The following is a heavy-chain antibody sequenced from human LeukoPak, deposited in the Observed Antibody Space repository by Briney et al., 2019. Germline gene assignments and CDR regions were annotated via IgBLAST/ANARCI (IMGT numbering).Heavy chain of an antibody. CDR3: AREKVRSYDFWSGYYFNY. Sequence: ASVKVSCKASGYTFAGYYMHWVRQAPGQGLEWMGWINPNSGGTNYAQKFQGRVTMTRDTSISTAYMELSRLRSDDTAVYYCAREKVRSYDFWSGYYFNYWGQGTLVTVSS. CDR2: INPNSGGT. J-gene: IGHJ4*02. CDR1: GYTFAGYY. V-gene: IGHV1-2*02. D-gene: IGHD3-3*01.